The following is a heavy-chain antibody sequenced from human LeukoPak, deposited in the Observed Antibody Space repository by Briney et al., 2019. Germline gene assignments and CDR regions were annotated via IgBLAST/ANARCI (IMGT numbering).Heavy chain of an antibody. CDR1: GYTFTSYG. CDR3: ARAAPYCSGGSCYSNY. CDR2: ISAYNGNT. Sequence: ASVKVSFTASGYTFTSYGISWVRQAPGQGLEWMGWISAYNGNTNYAQKLQGRVTMTTDTSTSTAYMELRSLRSDDTAVYYCARAAPYCSGGSCYSNYWGQGTLVTVSS. V-gene: IGHV1-18*01. D-gene: IGHD2-15*01. J-gene: IGHJ4*02.